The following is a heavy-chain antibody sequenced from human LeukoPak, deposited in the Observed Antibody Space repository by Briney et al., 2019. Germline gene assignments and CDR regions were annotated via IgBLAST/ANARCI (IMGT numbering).Heavy chain of an antibody. V-gene: IGHV4-61*02. D-gene: IGHD3-3*01. J-gene: IGHJ4*02. CDR1: GGSISSSSYY. CDR3: ARTAVGDFGVVTYFDY. Sequence: PSETLSLTCTVSGGSISSSSYYWSWIRQPAGKGLEWIGRIYTSGSTNYNPSLKSRVTISVDTSKNQFSLKLSSVTAADTAVYYCARTAVGDFGVVTYFDYWGQGTLVTVSS. CDR2: IYTSGST.